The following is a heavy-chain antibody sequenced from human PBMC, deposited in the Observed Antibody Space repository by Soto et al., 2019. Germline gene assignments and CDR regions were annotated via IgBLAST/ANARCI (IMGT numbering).Heavy chain of an antibody. V-gene: IGHV4-31*03. Sequence: SETLSLTCTVSGGSISSGGYYWSWIHQHPGKGLEWIGYIYYSGSTYYNPSLKSRVTISVDTSKNQFSLKLSSVTAADTAVYYCATQRGYSGSPANHNWFDHWGQGTLVTVSS. D-gene: IGHD5-12*01. CDR1: GGSISSGGYY. CDR3: ATQRGYSGSPANHNWFDH. J-gene: IGHJ5*02. CDR2: IYYSGST.